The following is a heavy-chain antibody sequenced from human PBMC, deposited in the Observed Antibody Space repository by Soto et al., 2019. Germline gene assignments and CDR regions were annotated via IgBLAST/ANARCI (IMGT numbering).Heavy chain of an antibody. J-gene: IGHJ4*02. CDR3: TTWLTVHFDY. CDR1: GFTFSSHT. V-gene: IGHV3-23*01. D-gene: IGHD2-21*02. Sequence: PGGCLRLSCAPAGFTFSSHTLNWVSRAPGKGREWVATSRDRRPGNTHYSDSGRGRFTLSRDYSRNILFLQMDSLRAADTALYYCTTWLTVHFDYWGRGTQVTVSS. CDR2: SRDRRPGNT.